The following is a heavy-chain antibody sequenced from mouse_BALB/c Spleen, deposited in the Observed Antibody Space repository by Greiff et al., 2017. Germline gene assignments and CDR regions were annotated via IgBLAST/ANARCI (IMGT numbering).Heavy chain of an antibody. CDR3: TRGKDY. Sequence: EVKLVESGGGLVKPGGSLKLSCAASGFTFSRYTMSWVRQTPEKRLEWVATISSGGSYTYYPDSVKVRFTISRDNAKNTLYLQMRSLKSEDTAMYCCTRGKDYWGQGTTLTVSA. CDR1: GFTFSRYT. V-gene: IGHV5-6-4*01. CDR2: ISSGGSYT. J-gene: IGHJ2*01.